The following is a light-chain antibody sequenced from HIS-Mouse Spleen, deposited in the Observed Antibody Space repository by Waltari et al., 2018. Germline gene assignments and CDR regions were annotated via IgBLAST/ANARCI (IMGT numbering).Light chain of an antibody. CDR3: SSYTSSSTLV. CDR1: SSDVGGYNY. CDR2: DVS. Sequence: QSALTQPASVSGSPGQSITISCTGTSSDVGGYNYVSWYQQHPGKAPKLMIYDVSTRPSGVSNLLSGSKSGNTASLTISGLQAEDEADYYCSSYTSSSTLVFGGGTKLTVL. J-gene: IGLJ2*01. V-gene: IGLV2-14*03.